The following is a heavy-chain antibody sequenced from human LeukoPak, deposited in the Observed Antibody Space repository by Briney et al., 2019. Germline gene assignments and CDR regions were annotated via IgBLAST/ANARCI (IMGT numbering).Heavy chain of an antibody. D-gene: IGHD6-13*01. Sequence: GGSLRLSCAASGFTVSRYGMHWVRQAPGKGLEWVAVIWYDGSNKYYVDSVKGRFTISRDNSKNTVYLQMNSLRAEDTAVYYCARGGDSSWFTDYWGQGTLVTVSS. J-gene: IGHJ4*02. CDR2: IWYDGSNK. CDR1: GFTVSRYG. CDR3: ARGGDSSWFTDY. V-gene: IGHV3-33*01.